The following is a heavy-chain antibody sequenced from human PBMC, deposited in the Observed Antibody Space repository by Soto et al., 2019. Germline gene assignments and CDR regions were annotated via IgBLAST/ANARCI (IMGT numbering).Heavy chain of an antibody. CDR3: AKDKVHCSGGSCYSGLYYYYGMDV. CDR2: ISYDGSNK. D-gene: IGHD2-15*01. V-gene: IGHV3-30*18. CDR1: GFTFSSYG. Sequence: GGSLRLSCAASGFTFSSYGMHWVRQAPGKGLEWVAVISYDGSNKYYADSVKGRFTTSRDNSKNTLYLQMNSLRAEDTAVYYCAKDKVHCSGGSCYSGLYYYYGMDVWGQGTTVTVSS. J-gene: IGHJ6*02.